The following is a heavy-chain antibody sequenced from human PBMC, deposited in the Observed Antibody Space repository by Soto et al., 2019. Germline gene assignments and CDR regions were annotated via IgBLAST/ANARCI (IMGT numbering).Heavy chain of an antibody. D-gene: IGHD6-13*01. CDR3: ARDPGIAAAGSDAFDI. CDR1: GYTFTSYY. J-gene: IGHJ3*02. V-gene: IGHV1-46*01. Sequence: ASVKVSCKASGYTFTSYYMHWVRQAPGQGLEWMGIINPSGGSTSYAQKFQGRATMTRDTSTSTVYMELSSLRSEDTAVYYCARDPGIAAAGSDAFDIWGQGTMVTISS. CDR2: INPSGGST.